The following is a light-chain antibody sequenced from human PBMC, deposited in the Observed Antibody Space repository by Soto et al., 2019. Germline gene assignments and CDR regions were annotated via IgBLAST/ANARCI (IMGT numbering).Light chain of an antibody. CDR2: DNN. Sequence: QAVLTQPPSVSAAPGQKVTISCSGSSSNIGNNYVSWYQQLPGTAPKLLIYDNNKRPSGIPDRFSGSKSGTSATLGITGLQTGDEADYYCGTWDSSLSALFGPATKVTVL. V-gene: IGLV1-51*01. CDR1: SSNIGNNY. CDR3: GTWDSSLSAL. J-gene: IGLJ1*01.